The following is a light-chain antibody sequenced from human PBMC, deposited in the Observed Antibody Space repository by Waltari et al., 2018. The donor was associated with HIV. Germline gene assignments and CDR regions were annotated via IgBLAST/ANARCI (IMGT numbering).Light chain of an antibody. CDR3: QQRDQLPYT. CDR1: QSLIKPKY. J-gene: IGKJ2*01. Sequence: EIVLTQAPATLSLSPGDRATLSCRASQSLIKPKYLAWYQQRPGQAPRLLISDASNRATGIPARFTASGSGTDFTLTIDSLEPEDFAVYYCQQRDQLPYTFGQGIKLEIK. CDR2: DAS. V-gene: IGKV3-11*01.